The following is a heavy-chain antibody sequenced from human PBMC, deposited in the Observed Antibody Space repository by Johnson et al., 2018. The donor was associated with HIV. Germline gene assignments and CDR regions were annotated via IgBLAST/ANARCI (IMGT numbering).Heavy chain of an antibody. D-gene: IGHD4-17*01. CDR2: IKQDGSEK. V-gene: IGHV3-7*01. CDR3: ARDATPWGGDYVGYAFDL. CDR1: GFTFSSYA. J-gene: IGHJ3*01. Sequence: VQLVESGGGVVQPGRSLRLSCAASGFTFSSYAMHWVRQAPGKGLEWVANIKQDGSEKYYVDSVKGRFTISRDNAKNSLYLQMNNLRVEDTAVYYCARDATPWGGDYVGYAFDLWGQGTVVTVAP.